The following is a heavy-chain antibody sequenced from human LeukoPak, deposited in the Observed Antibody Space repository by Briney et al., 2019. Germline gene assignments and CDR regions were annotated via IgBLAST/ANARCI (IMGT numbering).Heavy chain of an antibody. D-gene: IGHD6-19*01. Sequence: SETLSLTCTVSGGSISSYYWSWIRQPPGKGLEWIGYIYHSGSTNYNPSLKSRVTISVDTSKNQFSLKLSSVTAADTAVYYCAREGRDNSDWYYFDYWGQGTLVTVSS. V-gene: IGHV4-59*01. CDR1: GGSISSYY. CDR2: IYHSGST. CDR3: AREGRDNSDWYYFDY. J-gene: IGHJ4*02.